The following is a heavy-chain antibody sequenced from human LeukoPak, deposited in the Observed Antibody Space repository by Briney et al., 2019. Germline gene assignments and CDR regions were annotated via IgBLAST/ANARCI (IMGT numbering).Heavy chain of an antibody. D-gene: IGHD6-19*01. CDR1: GFTVSSNY. V-gene: IGHV3-66*04. Sequence: GGSLRLSCAASGFTVSSNYMSWVRQAPGKGLEWVSVIYSGGSTYYADSVKGRFTISRDNSKNTLYLQMNSLRAEDTAVYYCARHAAVEGSSGWSPLWWFDPWGQGTLVTVSS. J-gene: IGHJ5*02. CDR2: IYSGGST. CDR3: ARHAAVEGSSGWSPLWWFDP.